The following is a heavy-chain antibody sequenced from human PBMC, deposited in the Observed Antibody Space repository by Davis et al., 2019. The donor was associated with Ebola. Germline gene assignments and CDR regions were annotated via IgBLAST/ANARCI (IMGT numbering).Heavy chain of an antibody. CDR1: GFTFSSYS. D-gene: IGHD2-21*01. CDR3: ARVWYGMDV. Sequence: PGGSLRLSCAASGFTFSSYSMNWVRQAPGKGLEWVSYISSSSSTIYYADSVKGRFTISRDNAKNSLYLQMNSLRSDDTAVYYCARVWYGMDVWGQGTTVTVSS. J-gene: IGHJ6*02. CDR2: ISSSSSTI. V-gene: IGHV3-48*01.